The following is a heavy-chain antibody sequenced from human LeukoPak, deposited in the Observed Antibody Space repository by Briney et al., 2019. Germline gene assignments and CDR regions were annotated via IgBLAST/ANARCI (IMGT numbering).Heavy chain of an antibody. J-gene: IGHJ4*02. CDR3: TRLLITMVRGVITQFGY. CDR1: GFTFGDYA. CDR2: IRSKAYGGTT. D-gene: IGHD3-10*01. V-gene: IGHV3-49*03. Sequence: GGSLRLSCTASGFTFGDYAMSWFRQAPGKGLEWVGFIRSKAYGGTTEYAASVKGRFTISRDDSKSIAYLQMNSLKTEDTAVYYCTRLLITMVRGVITQFGYWGQGTLVTVSS.